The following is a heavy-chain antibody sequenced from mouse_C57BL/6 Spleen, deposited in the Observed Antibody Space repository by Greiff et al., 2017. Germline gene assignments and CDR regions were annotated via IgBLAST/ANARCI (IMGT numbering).Heavy chain of an antibody. D-gene: IGHD1-1*01. CDR2: IRSKSNNYAT. CDR3: VRHKTTAMDY. CDR1: GFSFNTYA. J-gene: IGHJ4*01. V-gene: IGHV10-1*01. Sequence: EVQLVESGGGLVQPKGSLKLSCAASGFSFNTYAMNWVRQAPGKGLEWVARIRSKSNNYATYYADSVKDRFTISRDDSESMLYLQMNNLKTEDTAMYYCVRHKTTAMDYWGQGTSVTVSS.